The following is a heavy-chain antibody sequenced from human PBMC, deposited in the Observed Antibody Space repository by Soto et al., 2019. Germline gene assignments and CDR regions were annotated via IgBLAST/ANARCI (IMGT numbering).Heavy chain of an antibody. Sequence: EVQLLESGGGLVQPGGSLRLSCAASGFTFSGYAMSWVRQAPGKGLEWVSAISSSGAGTYYVDSVKGRFTISTDNSKNTLYLQMNSLRAEDTAVYYCAKDPRYCSGGSCYSEGLYNWFDPWGQGTLVTVSS. CDR3: AKDPRYCSGGSCYSEGLYNWFDP. D-gene: IGHD2-15*01. V-gene: IGHV3-23*01. CDR2: ISSSGAGT. J-gene: IGHJ5*02. CDR1: GFTFSGYA.